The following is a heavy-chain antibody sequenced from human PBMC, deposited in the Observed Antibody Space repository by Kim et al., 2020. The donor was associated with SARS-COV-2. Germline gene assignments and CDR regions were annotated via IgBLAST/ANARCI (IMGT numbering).Heavy chain of an antibody. CDR3: ARGYHLDY. CDR2: IKQDGSAK. CDR1: AFTFSTYW. J-gene: IGHJ4*02. V-gene: IGHV3-7*05. Sequence: GGSLRLSCAASAFTFSTYWMTWVRQAPGKGLEWVANIKQDGSAKAYVDSVKGRFTISRDNAENSLYLQMNSLRAEDTAVYYCARGYHLDYWGQGTLVTVS. D-gene: IGHD3-16*02.